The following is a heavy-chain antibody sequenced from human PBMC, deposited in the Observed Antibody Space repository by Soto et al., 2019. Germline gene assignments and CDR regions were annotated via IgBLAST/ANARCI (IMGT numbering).Heavy chain of an antibody. J-gene: IGHJ5*02. D-gene: IGHD1-7*01. CDR1: GYTFTCYY. CDR2: INPNSGGT. V-gene: IGHV1-2*04. Sequence: XSVKVCCRASGYTFTCYYMHWVRQAPGQGLEWMGWINPNSGGTNYAQKFQGWVTMTRDTSISTAYMELSRLRSDDTAVYYCARDIAGTTWFDTWGQGTLVTVSS. CDR3: ARDIAGTTWFDT.